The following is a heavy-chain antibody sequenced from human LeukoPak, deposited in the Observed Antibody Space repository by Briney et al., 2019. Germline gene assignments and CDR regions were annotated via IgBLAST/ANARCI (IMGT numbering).Heavy chain of an antibody. CDR3: ARRGSLNCFDP. Sequence: GESLKISCKASGYSFTSYWIGWVRQMPGKGLEWMGIIYPGHSDTRYSPSFQGQVTISADKSITTAYLQWSSLKASDTAMYYCARRGSLNCFDPWGQGTLVTVSS. J-gene: IGHJ5*02. D-gene: IGHD3-16*01. CDR1: GYSFTSYW. V-gene: IGHV5-51*01. CDR2: IYPGHSDT.